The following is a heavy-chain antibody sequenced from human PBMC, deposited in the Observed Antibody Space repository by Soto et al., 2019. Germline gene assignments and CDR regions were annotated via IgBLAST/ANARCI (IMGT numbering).Heavy chain of an antibody. CDR2: IYHTGRT. CDR1: GGSINTYDYS. J-gene: IGHJ6*02. CDR3: AREKTIFGVAPGGGIDI. D-gene: IGHD3-3*01. Sequence: QLRLQESGSGLVQPSQTLSLTCTASGGSINTYDYSWSWIRQPPGGGLEWIGSIYHTGRTYFIPSLKSRVTMSLDKYKNQFALNLTSVTAADTALYYCAREKTIFGVAPGGGIDIWDQGTTVTVSS. V-gene: IGHV4-30-2*01.